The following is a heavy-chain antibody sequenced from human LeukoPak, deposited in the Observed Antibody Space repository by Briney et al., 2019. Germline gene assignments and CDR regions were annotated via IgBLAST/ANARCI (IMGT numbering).Heavy chain of an antibody. CDR3: ARSSIAAAGLVSWFDP. Sequence: GGSLRLSCAASGFTFSSYSMNWVRQAPGKGLEWVSSISSSSSYIYYADSVKGRFTISRDNAKNSLYLQMNSLRAEDTAVYYCARSSIAAAGLVSWFDPWGQGTLVTVSS. CDR1: GFTFSSYS. D-gene: IGHD6-13*01. V-gene: IGHV3-21*01. J-gene: IGHJ5*02. CDR2: ISSSSSYI.